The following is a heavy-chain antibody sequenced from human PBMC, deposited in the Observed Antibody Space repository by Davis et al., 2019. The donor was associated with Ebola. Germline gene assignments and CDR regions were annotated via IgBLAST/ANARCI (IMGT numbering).Heavy chain of an antibody. CDR3: ARGITMIVAQGFFDY. CDR2: ISAYNGNT. J-gene: IGHJ4*02. V-gene: IGHV1-18*01. CDR1: GYTFTKYG. D-gene: IGHD3-22*01. Sequence: ASVKVSCKASGYTFTKYGISWVRQAPGQGLEWMGWISAYNGNTNYAQKLQGRVTMTTDTSTSTAYMELRSLRSDDTAVYYCARGITMIVAQGFFDYWGQGTLVTVSS.